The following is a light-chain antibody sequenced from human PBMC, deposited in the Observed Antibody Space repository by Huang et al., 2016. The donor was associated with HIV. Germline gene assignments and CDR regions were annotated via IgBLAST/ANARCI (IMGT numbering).Light chain of an antibody. CDR1: QNINTH. Sequence: EIVLTQSPATLSFFPGQRVSLSCRASQNINTHLAWYQQKPGQPHGLLISDASSRVPGVAARFSGSGSGTDFTLTISSLESEDFATYYCQQRVNGLTFGGGTKV. CDR3: QQRVNGLT. CDR2: DAS. J-gene: IGKJ4*01. V-gene: IGKV3-11*01.